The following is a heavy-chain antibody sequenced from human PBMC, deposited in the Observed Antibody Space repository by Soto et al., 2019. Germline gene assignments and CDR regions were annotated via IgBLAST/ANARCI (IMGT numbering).Heavy chain of an antibody. D-gene: IGHD6-19*01. CDR3: ARLYTSGWYLDH. CDR2: IYYSGST. J-gene: IGHJ4*02. V-gene: IGHV4-59*08. Sequence: PSETLSLTCTVSGGSISSYYWSWIRQPPGKGLEWIGYIYYSGSTNYNPSLKSQVTISVDTSKNQFSLKLSSVTDDDTAVYYCARLYTSGWYLDHWGRGTLVTVSS. CDR1: GGSISSYY.